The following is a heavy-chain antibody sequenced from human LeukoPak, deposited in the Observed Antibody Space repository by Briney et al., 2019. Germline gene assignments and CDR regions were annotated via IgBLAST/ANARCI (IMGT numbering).Heavy chain of an antibody. CDR1: GFTFSRYW. V-gene: IGHV3-7*03. CDR3: AKGRSGWYSDFDY. Sequence: GGSLRLSCAAAGFTFSRYWMSWVRQAPGKGREWVANIKQDGSEKYYVDSVKGRFTISRDNSKNTLSLHMNSLRAEDTAVYYCAKGRSGWYSDFDYWGQGTLVTVSS. J-gene: IGHJ4*02. CDR2: IKQDGSEK. D-gene: IGHD6-19*01.